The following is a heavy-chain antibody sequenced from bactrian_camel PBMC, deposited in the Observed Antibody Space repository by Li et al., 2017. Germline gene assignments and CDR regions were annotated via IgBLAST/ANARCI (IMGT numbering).Heavy chain of an antibody. V-gene: IGHV3S55*01. D-gene: IGHD5*01. CDR2: IYRSGRS. J-gene: IGHJ4*01. CDR3: AARQPCRVWLGYEDPGEYNI. Sequence: HVQLVESGGGSVQAGGSLRLSCIASGYAFCMGWSRQSPGKQREDIAAIYRSGRSFYADSVKGRFAISEDNAKNVLYLQMNNLQPEDTAMYYCAARQPCRVWLGYEDPGEYNIWGQGTQVTVS. CDR1: GYAFC.